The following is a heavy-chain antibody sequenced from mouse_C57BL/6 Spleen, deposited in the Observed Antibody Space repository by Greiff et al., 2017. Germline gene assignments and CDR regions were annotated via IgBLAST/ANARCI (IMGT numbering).Heavy chain of an antibody. Sequence: QVQLQQPGAELVMPGASVKLSCKASGYTFPSYWMHWVKQRPGQGLEWIGEIDPSDSYTNYNQQFKGKSTLTVDKSSSTAYMQLGSLTSEDSAVYYCARWGTTVYFDYWGQGTTLTVSS. CDR3: ARWGTTVYFDY. V-gene: IGHV1-69*01. CDR1: GYTFPSYW. D-gene: IGHD1-1*01. J-gene: IGHJ2*01. CDR2: IDPSDSYT.